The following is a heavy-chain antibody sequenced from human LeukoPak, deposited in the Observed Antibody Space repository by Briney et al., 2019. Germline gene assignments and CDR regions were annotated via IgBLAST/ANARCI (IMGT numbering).Heavy chain of an antibody. D-gene: IGHD3-9*01. Sequence: SETLSLTCSVSDDSISIYYWSWIRQPPGKGLEWIGYIYYSGSTNYNPSLKSRVTISVDTSKNQFSLKLSSVTAADTAVYYCARDPGHYDILTGYYRVGYYMDVWGKGTTVTVSS. CDR2: IYYSGST. V-gene: IGHV4-59*01. CDR3: ARDPGHYDILTGYYRVGYYMDV. CDR1: DDSISIYY. J-gene: IGHJ6*03.